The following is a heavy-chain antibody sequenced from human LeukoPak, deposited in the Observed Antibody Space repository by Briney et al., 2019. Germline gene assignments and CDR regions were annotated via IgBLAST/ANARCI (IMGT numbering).Heavy chain of an antibody. Sequence: ASVKASCKASGYTLTSYGISWVRQAPGQGLEWMGWISAYNGNTNYAQKLQGRVTMTTDTSTSTAYMELRSLRSDDTAVYYCARASGRRYCSGGSCPFDYWGQGTLVTVSS. V-gene: IGHV1-18*01. D-gene: IGHD2-15*01. CDR2: ISAYNGNT. CDR3: ARASGRRYCSGGSCPFDY. CDR1: GYTLTSYG. J-gene: IGHJ4*02.